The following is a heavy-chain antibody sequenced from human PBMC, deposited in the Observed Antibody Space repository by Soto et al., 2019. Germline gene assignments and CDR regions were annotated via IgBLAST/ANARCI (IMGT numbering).Heavy chain of an antibody. J-gene: IGHJ5*02. D-gene: IGHD1-26*01. CDR2: IYPGDSDT. CDR3: ARARELARVAFDP. V-gene: IGHV5-51*01. Sequence: GESLKISCKGSGYSFTSYWIGWVRQMPGKGLEWMGIIYPGDSDTRYSPSFQGQVTISADKSISTAYLQWSSLKASDAAMYYCARARELARVAFDPWGQGTLVTVSS. CDR1: GYSFTSYW.